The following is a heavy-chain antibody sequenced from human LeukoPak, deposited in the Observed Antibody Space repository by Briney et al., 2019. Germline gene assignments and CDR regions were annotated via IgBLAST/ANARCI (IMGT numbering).Heavy chain of an antibody. CDR3: AKGYSEYTSSWFDY. Sequence: PGGSLRLSCAASGFTFSRIAMSWVRQAPGKGLEWVSGISGSGGRDSTYYADSVKGRFTISRDKSKNTVYLEMNSLGAEDTAVYYCAKGYSEYTSSWFDYWGQGTLVTVSS. CDR2: ISGSGGRDST. J-gene: IGHJ4*02. D-gene: IGHD6-13*01. CDR1: GFTFSRIA. V-gene: IGHV3-23*01.